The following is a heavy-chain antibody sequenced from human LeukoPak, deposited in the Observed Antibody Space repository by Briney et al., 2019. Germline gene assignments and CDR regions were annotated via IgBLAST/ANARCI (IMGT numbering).Heavy chain of an antibody. CDR3: ANQTGSGLFILP. CDR1: GGSISSSNYY. Sequence: SETLSLTCIVSGGSISSSNYYWGWIRQSPGKGLEWIGSIYYTGNTYYNASLKSRVTISIDTSKNQFSLKLTSVTAADTAVYYCANQTGSGLFILPGGQGTLVTVSS. V-gene: IGHV4-39*01. J-gene: IGHJ4*02. CDR2: IYYTGNT. D-gene: IGHD3/OR15-3a*01.